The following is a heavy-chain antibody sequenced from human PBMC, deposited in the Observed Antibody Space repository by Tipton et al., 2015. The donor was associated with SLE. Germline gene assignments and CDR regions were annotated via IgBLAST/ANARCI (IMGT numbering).Heavy chain of an antibody. J-gene: IGHJ2*01. V-gene: IGHV3-30-3*01. CDR2: ISYDGSRQ. D-gene: IGHD2-15*01. Sequence: SLRLSCAASGFTFSTYRMNWVRQAPGKGLEWVGIISYDGSRQYYADSLKGRFTISRDNSKNTLYLQLNSLRVEDTAVYYCAREVEDTTDWYFDLWGRGTLVTVSS. CDR3: AREVEDTTDWYFDL. CDR1: GFTFSTYR.